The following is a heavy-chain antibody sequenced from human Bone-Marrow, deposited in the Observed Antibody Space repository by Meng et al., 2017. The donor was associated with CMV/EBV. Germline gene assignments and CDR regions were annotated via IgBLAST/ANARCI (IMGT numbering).Heavy chain of an antibody. CDR1: GYTFTSYD. V-gene: IGHV1-8*03. CDR2: MNPNSGNT. Sequence: ASVKVSCKASGYTFTSYDINWVRQATGQGLEWIGWMNPNSGNTGYAQKFQGRVTITRNTSISTAYMELSSLRSEDTAVYYCARGGGSGPHYLFDPWGQGTLVTVSS. J-gene: IGHJ5*02. CDR3: ARGGGSGPHYLFDP. D-gene: IGHD3-10*01.